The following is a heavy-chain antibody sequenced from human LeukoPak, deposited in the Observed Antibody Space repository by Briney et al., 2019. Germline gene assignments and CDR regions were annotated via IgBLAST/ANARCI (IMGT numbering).Heavy chain of an antibody. CDR1: GGSISSGGYY. V-gene: IGHV4-30-2*01. CDR2: IYHSGST. Sequence: SQTLSLTCTVSGGSISSGGYYWSWIRQPPGKGLEWIGCIYHSGSTYYNPSLKSRVTISVDRSKNQFSLKLSSVTAADTAVYYCARDAAGDYAFDIWGQGTMVTVSS. J-gene: IGHJ3*02. D-gene: IGHD7-27*01. CDR3: ARDAAGDYAFDI.